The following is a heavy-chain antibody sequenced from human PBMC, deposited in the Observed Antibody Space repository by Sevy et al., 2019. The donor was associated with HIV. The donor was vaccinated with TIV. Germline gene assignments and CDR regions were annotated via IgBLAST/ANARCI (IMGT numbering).Heavy chain of an antibody. CDR2: ISSSSSYL. D-gene: IGHD5-18*01. V-gene: IGHV3-21*01. J-gene: IGHJ4*02. CDR1: GFTFSSYS. Sequence: GGSLRLSCAASGFTFSSYSMNWVRQAPGKGLEWVSSISSSSSYLYYADSVKGRFTISRDNAKNSLYLQMNSLRAEDTAVYYCARDLKMRVDTGIVDYWGQGTLVTVSS. CDR3: ARDLKMRVDTGIVDY.